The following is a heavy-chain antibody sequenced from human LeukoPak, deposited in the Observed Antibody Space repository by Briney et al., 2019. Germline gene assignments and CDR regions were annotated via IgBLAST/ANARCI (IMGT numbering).Heavy chain of an antibody. CDR2: IYSGGST. Sequence: GGSLRLSCAASGFTVSSNYMSWVRQAPGKGLEWVSVIYSGGSTYYADSVKGRFTISRDNSKNTLYLQMNSLRAEDTAVYYCAKKRVATKRGHWFDPWGQGTLVTVSS. V-gene: IGHV3-53*01. D-gene: IGHD5-12*01. CDR1: GFTVSSNY. CDR3: AKKRVATKRGHWFDP. J-gene: IGHJ5*02.